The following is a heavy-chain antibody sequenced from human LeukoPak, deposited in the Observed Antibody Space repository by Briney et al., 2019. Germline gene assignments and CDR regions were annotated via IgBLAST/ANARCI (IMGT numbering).Heavy chain of an antibody. CDR3: VRGTIAWSGIDY. Sequence: PGGSLRLSCAASGFTFSSYWTHWVRQAPGKGLVWVSRIKSDGSYTDYADSVKGRFTTSRDNARNTLSLQMNSLEAEDTAMYYCVRGTIAWSGIDYWGQGTLVTVSS. CDR1: GFTFSSYW. CDR2: IKSDGSYT. V-gene: IGHV3-74*01. J-gene: IGHJ4*02. D-gene: IGHD3-9*01.